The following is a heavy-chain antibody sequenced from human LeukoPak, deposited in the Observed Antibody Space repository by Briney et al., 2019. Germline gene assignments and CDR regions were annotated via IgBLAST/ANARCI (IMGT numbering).Heavy chain of an antibody. J-gene: IGHJ4*02. D-gene: IGHD3-22*01. CDR1: GGSISSGGYY. Sequence: SETLSLTCTVSGGSISSGGYYWSWIRQHPGKGLEWIGYIYYSGSTYYNPSLKSRVTISVDTSKNQFSLKLSSVTAADTAVYYCARGMDYYDSSGSEYYFDYWGQGTLVTVSS. CDR2: IYYSGST. CDR3: ARGMDYYDSSGSEYYFDY. V-gene: IGHV4-31*03.